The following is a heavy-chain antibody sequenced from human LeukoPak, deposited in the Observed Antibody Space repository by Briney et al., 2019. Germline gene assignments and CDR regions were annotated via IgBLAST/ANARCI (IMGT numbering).Heavy chain of an antibody. CDR1: GGSFSGYY. Sequence: SETLSLTCAVYGGSFSGYYWSWIRQPPGKGLEWIGEINHSGSTNYNPSLKSRVTISVDTSKNQFSLKLSSVTAADTAVYCCARGEYCSSTSCYYWRPNNWFDPWGQGTLVTVSS. V-gene: IGHV4-34*01. CDR3: ARGEYCSSTSCYYWRPNNWFDP. CDR2: INHSGST. D-gene: IGHD2-2*01. J-gene: IGHJ5*02.